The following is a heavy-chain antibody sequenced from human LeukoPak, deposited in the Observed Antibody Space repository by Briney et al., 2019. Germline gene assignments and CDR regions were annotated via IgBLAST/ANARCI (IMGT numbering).Heavy chain of an antibody. CDR2: INPNSGGT. J-gene: IGHJ3*02. D-gene: IGHD2-2*01. CDR3: ARERRDCSSTSCNAFDI. CDR1: GYTFTSYY. Sequence: ASVKVSCKASGYTFTSYYMHWVRQAPGQGLEWMGWINPNSGGTNYAQKFQGRVTMTRDTSISTAYMELSRLRSDDTAVYYCARERRDCSSTSCNAFDIWGQGTMVTVS. V-gene: IGHV1-2*02.